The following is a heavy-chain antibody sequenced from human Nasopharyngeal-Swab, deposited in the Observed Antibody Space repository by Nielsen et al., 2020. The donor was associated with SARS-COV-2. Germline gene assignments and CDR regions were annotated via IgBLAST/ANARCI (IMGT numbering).Heavy chain of an antibody. Sequence: VRQAPGKGLEWVSVIYSCGSTYYADSVKGRFTISRDNAKNSLYLQMNSLRAEDTAVYYCARDNDAFDIWGQGTMVTVSS. J-gene: IGHJ3*02. CDR3: ARDNDAFDI. CDR2: IYSCGST. V-gene: IGHV3-66*03.